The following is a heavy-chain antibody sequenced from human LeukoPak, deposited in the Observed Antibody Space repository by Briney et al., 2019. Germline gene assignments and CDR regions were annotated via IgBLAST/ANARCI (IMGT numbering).Heavy chain of an antibody. J-gene: IGHJ4*02. V-gene: IGHV3-7*01. Sequence: GGSLKLSCAASGFTFSDHWMSWVRQAPGKGLEWVANIRQDGSSIFYADSVKGRFTISRDNAKNSVFLQMDNLTPDDTAVYYCARAGDLADYWGQGTLVTVSS. CDR1: GFTFSDHW. CDR2: IRQDGSSI. CDR3: ARAGDLADY.